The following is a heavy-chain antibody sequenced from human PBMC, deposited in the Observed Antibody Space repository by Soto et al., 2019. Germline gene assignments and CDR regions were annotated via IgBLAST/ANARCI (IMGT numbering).Heavy chain of an antibody. J-gene: IGHJ4*02. CDR2: IYYSGST. V-gene: IGHV4-31*03. D-gene: IGHD5-12*01. CDR1: GGSIRSDGYY. CDR3: ARDRETKWLQLDS. Sequence: PSETLSLTCTVSGGSIRSDGYYWSWIRQHPGKGLEWIGYIYYSGSTYYNPSLKSRVSISADTSNNQFSLKLTSVTAADTAVYFCARDRETKWLQLDSWGQGTLVTVSS.